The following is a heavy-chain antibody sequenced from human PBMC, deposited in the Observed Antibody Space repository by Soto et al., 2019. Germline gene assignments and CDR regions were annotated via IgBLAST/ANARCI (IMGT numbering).Heavy chain of an antibody. Sequence: QVQLVQSASEVKKPGASVKVSCRASGYTLTAFGISWVRQAPGQGLEWMGWISPYGGDTKYAQKFQGRVTLTTDTTASTAYMALRRLRTDDTAVYYCARNGRGVVVDVWGQGTTVTVSS. CDR2: ISPYGGDT. D-gene: IGHD2-15*01. V-gene: IGHV1-18*04. CDR3: ARNGRGVVVDV. CDR1: GYTLTAFG. J-gene: IGHJ6*02.